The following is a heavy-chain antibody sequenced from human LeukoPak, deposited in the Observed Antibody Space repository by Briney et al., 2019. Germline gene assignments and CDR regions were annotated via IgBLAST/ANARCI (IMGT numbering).Heavy chain of an antibody. Sequence: PGGSLRLSCEASGFTFSNYWMRWVRQPPGKGLMWVSQISTDGSQTFYADSVKGRFTISRDNAQNTLFLQMDSLRPEDTAVYYCVRSLRSADFWGQGTLVTVSS. CDR2: ISTDGSQT. V-gene: IGHV3-74*01. CDR3: VRSLRSADF. J-gene: IGHJ4*02. CDR1: GFTFSNYW.